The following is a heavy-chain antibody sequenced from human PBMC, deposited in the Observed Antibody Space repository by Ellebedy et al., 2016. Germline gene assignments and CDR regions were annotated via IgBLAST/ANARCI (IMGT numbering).Heavy chain of an antibody. Sequence: GGSLRLSCAASGFTFDDYAMHWVRQAPGKGLEWVSSISSSSSYIYYADSVKGRFTISRDNAKNSLYLQMNSLRAEDTAVYYCARPPGSNYVPWGQGTLVTVSS. J-gene: IGHJ4*02. CDR2: ISSSSSYI. CDR3: ARPPGSNYVP. CDR1: GFTFDDYA. D-gene: IGHD4-11*01. V-gene: IGHV3-21*01.